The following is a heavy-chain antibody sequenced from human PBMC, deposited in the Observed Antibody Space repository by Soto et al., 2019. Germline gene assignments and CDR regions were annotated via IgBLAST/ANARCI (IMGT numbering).Heavy chain of an antibody. J-gene: IGHJ5*02. D-gene: IGHD6-6*01. CDR1: GGTFSSYS. V-gene: IGHV1-69*13. CDR2: IIPIFGTA. CDR3: ARDHSTSSYSWFDP. Sequence: SVKVSCKASGGTFSSYSITWVRQAPGQGLEWMGGIIPIFGTANYAQKFQGRVTITADESTSTAYVELSSLRSEDTALYYCARDHSTSSYSWFDPWGQGTLVTVSS.